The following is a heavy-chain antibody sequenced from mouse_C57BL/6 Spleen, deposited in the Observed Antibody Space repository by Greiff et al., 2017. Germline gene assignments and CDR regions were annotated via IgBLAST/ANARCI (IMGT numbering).Heavy chain of an antibody. V-gene: IGHV1-55*01. CDR2: IYPGSGST. J-gene: IGHJ4*01. D-gene: IGHD2-1*01. Sequence: VQLQQPGAELVKPGASVKMSCKASGYTFTSYWITWVKQRPGQGLEWIGDIYPGSGSTNYNEKFKSKATLTVDTSSSTAYMQLSSLTSEDSAVYYCARLYYVNYRGMDYWGQGPSVTAAS. CDR1: GYTFTSYW. CDR3: ARLYYVNYRGMDY.